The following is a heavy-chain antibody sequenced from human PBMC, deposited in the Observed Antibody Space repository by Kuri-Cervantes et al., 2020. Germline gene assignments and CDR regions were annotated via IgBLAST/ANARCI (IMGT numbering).Heavy chain of an antibody. J-gene: IGHJ6*02. Sequence: ASVKVSCKASGYTFTSYGISWVRQASGQGLEWMGWISAYNGNTNYAQKLQGRVTMTTDTSTSTAYMELRSLRSDDTAVYYCARSSTVTTPYYYYGMDVWGQGTTVTVSS. V-gene: IGHV1-18*01. CDR3: ARSSTVTTPYYYYGMDV. D-gene: IGHD4-17*01. CDR1: GYTFTSYG. CDR2: ISAYNGNT.